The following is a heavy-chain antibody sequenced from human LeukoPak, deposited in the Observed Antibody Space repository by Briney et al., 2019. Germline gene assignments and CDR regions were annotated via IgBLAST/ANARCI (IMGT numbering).Heavy chain of an antibody. J-gene: IGHJ4*02. V-gene: IGHV4-59*08. Sequence: SETLSLTCTVSGGSISSYYWSWIRQPPGKGLEWIGYIYYSGSTNYNPSLKSRVTISVDTSKNQFSLKLSSVTAADTAVYYCARLNQDTAMVIDWGQGTLVTVSS. D-gene: IGHD5-18*01. CDR2: IYYSGST. CDR1: GGSISSYY. CDR3: ARLNQDTAMVID.